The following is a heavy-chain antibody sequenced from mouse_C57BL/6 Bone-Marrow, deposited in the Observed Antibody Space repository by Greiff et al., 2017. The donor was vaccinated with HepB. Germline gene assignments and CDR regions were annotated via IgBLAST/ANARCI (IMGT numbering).Heavy chain of an antibody. Sequence: EVQVVESGGGLVKPGGSLKLSCAASGFTFSSYAMSWVRQTPEKRLEWVATISDGGSYTYYPDNVKGRFTISRDNAKNNLYLQMSHLKSEDTAMYYCARDRLRFSPWYFDVWGTGTTVTVSS. D-gene: IGHD1-1*01. CDR1: GFTFSSYA. CDR3: ARDRLRFSPWYFDV. V-gene: IGHV5-4*01. CDR2: ISDGGSYT. J-gene: IGHJ1*03.